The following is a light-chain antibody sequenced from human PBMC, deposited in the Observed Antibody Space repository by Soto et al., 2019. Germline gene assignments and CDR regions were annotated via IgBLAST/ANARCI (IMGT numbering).Light chain of an antibody. CDR1: QSVSDY. Sequence: DVQMTQSPSSLSASVGDRVTLPCRASQSVSDYLKWYQYRPGQAPKLLIYGASTLQGGVPSRFSGSGSGTDFSLTISSLQPEDFATYYCQQTYISPYTFGQGTKLEI. CDR2: GAS. V-gene: IGKV1-39*01. CDR3: QQTYISPYT. J-gene: IGKJ2*01.